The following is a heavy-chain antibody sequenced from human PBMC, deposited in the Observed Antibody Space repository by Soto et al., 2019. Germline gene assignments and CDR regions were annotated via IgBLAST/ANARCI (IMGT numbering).Heavy chain of an antibody. D-gene: IGHD1-26*01. J-gene: IGHJ5*02. Sequence: XTLSLPCTVSGGSLSSGSDYWSWIRQPPGKGLEWIWYIYYSGSTNYNPSLKSRVTISVDTSKNQFSLKLSSVTAADTAVYYCARAKPLVGATNWFDPWGQGTPGTVSS. V-gene: IGHV4-61*01. CDR2: IYYSGST. CDR1: GGSLSSGSDY. CDR3: ARAKPLVGATNWFDP.